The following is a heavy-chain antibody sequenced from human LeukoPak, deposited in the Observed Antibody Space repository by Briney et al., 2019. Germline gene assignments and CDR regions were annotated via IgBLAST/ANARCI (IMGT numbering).Heavy chain of an antibody. CDR3: ARDHYDFWSGYLQSPGY. J-gene: IGHJ4*02. D-gene: IGHD3-3*01. Sequence: ASVKVSCKASGGTFSSYAISWVRQAPGQGLEWMGRIIPIFGTANYAQKFQGRVTITTDESTSTAYMELSSLRSEDTAVYYCARDHYDFWSGYLQSPGYWGQGTLVTVSS. CDR2: IIPIFGTA. CDR1: GGTFSSYA. V-gene: IGHV1-69*05.